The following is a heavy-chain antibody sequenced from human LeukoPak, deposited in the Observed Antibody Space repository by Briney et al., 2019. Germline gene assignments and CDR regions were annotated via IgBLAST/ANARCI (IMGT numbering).Heavy chain of an antibody. CDR1: GFTFSSYA. D-gene: IGHD2-2*01. Sequence: GGSLRLSCAVSGFTFSSYAMHWVRQAPGEGMEYVSAISSNGGSTYYANSVKGRFTISRDNSETALYLQMGSVRAEDMTVYYCARDTYGEKLGYCSSTSCYRPFDIWGQGTVVTVSS. V-gene: IGHV3-64*01. CDR2: ISSNGGST. J-gene: IGHJ3*02. CDR3: ARDTYGEKLGYCSSTSCYRPFDI.